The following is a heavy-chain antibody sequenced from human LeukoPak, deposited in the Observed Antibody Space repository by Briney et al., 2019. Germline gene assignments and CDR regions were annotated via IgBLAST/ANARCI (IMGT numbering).Heavy chain of an antibody. V-gene: IGHV3-21*01. Sequence: GGSLRLSCAASGFTFSSYSMNWVRQAPGKGLEWVSSISSSSSYIYYADSVKGRFTISRDNAKNSLYLQMNSLRAEDTAVYYCARADGRDGYNPVHGFDYWGQGTLVTVSS. CDR2: ISSSSSYI. J-gene: IGHJ4*02. D-gene: IGHD5-24*01. CDR3: ARADGRDGYNPVHGFDY. CDR1: GFTFSSYS.